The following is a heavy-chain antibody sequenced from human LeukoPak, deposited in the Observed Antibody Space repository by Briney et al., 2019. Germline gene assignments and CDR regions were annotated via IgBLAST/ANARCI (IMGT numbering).Heavy chain of an antibody. CDR1: GGSSSGYY. D-gene: IGHD6-13*01. CDR2: INHSGST. V-gene: IGHV4-34*01. J-gene: IGHJ4*02. CDR3: ARSGYGSSWYFDY. Sequence: SETLSLTCAVYGGSSSGYYWSWIRQPPGKGLEWIGEINHSGSTNYNPSLKSRVTISVDTSKNQFSLKLSSVTAADTAVYYCARSGYGSSWYFDYWGQGTLVTVSS.